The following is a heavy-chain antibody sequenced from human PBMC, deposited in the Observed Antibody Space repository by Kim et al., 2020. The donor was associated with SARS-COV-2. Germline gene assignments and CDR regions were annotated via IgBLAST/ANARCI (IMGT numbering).Heavy chain of an antibody. CDR2: IGTSGDT. J-gene: IGHJ6*02. CDR1: GFSFGGHD. D-gene: IGHD3-10*01. CDR3: ARGIHGWLGVDV. V-gene: IGHV3-13*04. Sequence: GGSLRLSCAASGFSFGGHDMHWVRQGTGKGLEWVSAIGTSGDTFYEDSVKGRFIISRENGKNSLYLQMDSLRAGDTAVYYCARGIHGWLGVDVWGQGTTVTVSS.